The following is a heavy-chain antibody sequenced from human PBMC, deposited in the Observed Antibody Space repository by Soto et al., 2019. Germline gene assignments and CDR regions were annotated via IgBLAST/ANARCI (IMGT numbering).Heavy chain of an antibody. V-gene: IGHV3-30-3*01. D-gene: IGHD6-13*01. CDR2: ISYDGSNK. Sequence: GGSLRLSCAASGFTFSSYAMHWVRQAPGKGLEWVAVISYDGSNKYYADSVKGRFTISRDNSKNTLYLQMNSLRAEDTAVYYCAREVVAAADYYFDYWGQGTLVTVSS. J-gene: IGHJ4*02. CDR1: GFTFSSYA. CDR3: AREVVAAADYYFDY.